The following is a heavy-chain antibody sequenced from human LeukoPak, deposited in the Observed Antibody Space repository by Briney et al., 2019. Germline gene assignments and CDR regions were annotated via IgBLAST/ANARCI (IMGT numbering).Heavy chain of an antibody. CDR1: GFTFSSYS. CDR2: ISSSSSYI. V-gene: IGHV3-21*01. D-gene: IGHD6-13*01. J-gene: IGHJ4*02. Sequence: GGSLRPSCAASGFTFSSYSMNWVRQAPGKGLEWVSSISSSSSYIYYADSVKGRFTISRDNAKNSLYLQMNSLRAEDTAVYYCARDGGQQLVSFDYWGQGTLVTVSS. CDR3: ARDGGQQLVSFDY.